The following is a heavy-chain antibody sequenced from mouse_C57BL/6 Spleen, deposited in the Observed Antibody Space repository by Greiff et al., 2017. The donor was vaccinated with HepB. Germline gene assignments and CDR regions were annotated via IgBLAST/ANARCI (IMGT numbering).Heavy chain of an antibody. Sequence: DVMLVESGGGLVKPGGSLKLSCAASGFTFSDYGMHWVRQAPEKGLEWVAYISSGSSTIYYADTVKGRFTISRDNAKNTLFLQMTSLRSEDTAMYYCAREGRYGYVPYFDYWGQGTTLTVSS. J-gene: IGHJ2*01. CDR2: ISSGSSTI. CDR1: GFTFSDYG. D-gene: IGHD2-2*01. CDR3: AREGRYGYVPYFDY. V-gene: IGHV5-17*01.